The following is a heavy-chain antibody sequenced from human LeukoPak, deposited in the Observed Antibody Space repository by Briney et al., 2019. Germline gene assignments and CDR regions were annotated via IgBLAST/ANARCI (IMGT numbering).Heavy chain of an antibody. V-gene: IGHV3-74*01. J-gene: IGHJ4*02. CDR1: GFTFSTYW. CDR3: ASRLVRAVTYYFDY. CDR2: IKSDGSDT. Sequence: PGGSLRLSCAASGFTFSTYWMHWVRQAPGEGLVWVSRIKSDGSDTSYADSVKGRFTISRDNAKNTLYLQMNSLRAEDTAVYYCASRLVRAVTYYFDYWGLGTLVTVSS. D-gene: IGHD3-10*01.